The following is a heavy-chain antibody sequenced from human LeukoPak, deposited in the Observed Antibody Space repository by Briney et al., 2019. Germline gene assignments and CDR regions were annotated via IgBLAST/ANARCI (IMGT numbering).Heavy chain of an antibody. CDR2: IKQDGSEK. J-gene: IGHJ4*02. CDR3: ARDGDYEALFDY. CDR1: GFTFSSYW. V-gene: IGHV3-7*03. Sequence: GGSLRLSCAASGFTFSSYWMSWVRQAPGKGLEWVANIKQDGSEKYYVDSVKGRFTISRDNSKNSLYLQMNSLRTEDTALYYCARDGDYEALFDYWGQGTLVTVSS. D-gene: IGHD4-17*01.